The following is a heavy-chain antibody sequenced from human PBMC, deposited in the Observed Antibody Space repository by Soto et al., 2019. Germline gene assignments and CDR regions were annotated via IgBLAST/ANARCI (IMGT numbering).Heavy chain of an antibody. D-gene: IGHD5-12*01. Sequence: QVQLVQSGAEVKKPGSSVKVSCKASGGTFSSYTISWVRQAPGQGLEWMGRIIPILGIANYAQKFQGRVTITADKSTSTAYMELSSLRSEDTAVYYCARGKCGYSGYDLNYFDYWGQGTLVTVSS. CDR1: GGTFSSYT. V-gene: IGHV1-69*02. CDR2: IIPILGIA. J-gene: IGHJ4*02. CDR3: ARGKCGYSGYDLNYFDY.